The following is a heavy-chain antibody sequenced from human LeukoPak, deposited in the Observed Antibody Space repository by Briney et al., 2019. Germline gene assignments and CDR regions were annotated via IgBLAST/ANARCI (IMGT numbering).Heavy chain of an antibody. CDR2: FDPEDGET. D-gene: IGHD6-13*01. Sequence: ASVKVSCKVSGYTLTELSMHWVRQAPGKGLEWMGGFDPEDGETIYAQKFQGRVTMTEDTSTDTAYMELSSLRSEDTAVYYCATGSYPEQLVPFDYWGQGTLVTVSS. V-gene: IGHV1-24*01. CDR3: ATGSYPEQLVPFDY. J-gene: IGHJ4*02. CDR1: GYTLTELS.